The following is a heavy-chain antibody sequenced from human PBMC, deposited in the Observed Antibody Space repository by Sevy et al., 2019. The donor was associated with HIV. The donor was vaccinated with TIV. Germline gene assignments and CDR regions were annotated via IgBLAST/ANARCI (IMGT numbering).Heavy chain of an antibody. CDR3: ASALYYYGSGSDYYYYGMDV. D-gene: IGHD3-10*01. V-gene: IGHV3-33*01. J-gene: IGHJ6*02. Sequence: GGSLRLSCAASGFTFSSYGMHWVRQAPGKGLEWVAVIWYDGSNKYYADSVKGRFTISRDNSKNTLYLQMNSLRAEDTAVYYCASALYYYGSGSDYYYYGMDVWGQGTTVTVSS. CDR2: IWYDGSNK. CDR1: GFTFSSYG.